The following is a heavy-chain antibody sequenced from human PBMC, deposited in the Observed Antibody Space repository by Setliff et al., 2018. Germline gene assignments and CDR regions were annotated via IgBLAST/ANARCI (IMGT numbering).Heavy chain of an antibody. CDR3: ERSNYDIWTRNWFDP. D-gene: IGHD3-9*01. CDR2: INPNSGGT. V-gene: IGHV1-2*06. Sequence: RASVKVSCKASGYTFTGYYMHWVRQAPGQGLEWMGRINPNSGGTNYAQKFQGRVTMTRDTSISTAYMELRRLRSDDTAVYYCERSNYDIWTRNWFDPWGQGTLVTVSS. J-gene: IGHJ5*02. CDR1: GYTFTGYY.